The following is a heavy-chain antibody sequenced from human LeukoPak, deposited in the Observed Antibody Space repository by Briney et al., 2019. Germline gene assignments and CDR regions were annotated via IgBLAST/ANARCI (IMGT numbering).Heavy chain of an antibody. J-gene: IGHJ4*02. CDR3: AKGLLLLWFGELDY. V-gene: IGHV3-23*01. D-gene: IGHD3-10*01. Sequence: PGGSLRLSCAASGFTFSSYAMSWVRQAPGKGLEWVSAISGSGGSTYYADSVKRRFTISRDNSKNTLYLQMNSLRAEDTAVYYCAKGLLLLWFGELDYWGQGTLATVSS. CDR1: GFTFSSYA. CDR2: ISGSGGST.